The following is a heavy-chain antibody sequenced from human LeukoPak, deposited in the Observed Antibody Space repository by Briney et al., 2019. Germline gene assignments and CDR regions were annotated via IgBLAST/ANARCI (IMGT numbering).Heavy chain of an antibody. CDR1: GYTFTGYY. CDR2: INPNSGGT. D-gene: IGHD3-22*01. J-gene: IGHJ4*02. Sequence: GASVKVSCKASGYTFTGYYMHWVRQAPGQGLEWMGWINPNSGGTNYAQKFQGRVTITRDTSASTAYMELSSLRSEDTAVYYCAREGGGHYYDSSGYYSWGQGTLVTVSS. CDR3: AREGGGHYYDSSGYYS. V-gene: IGHV1-2*02.